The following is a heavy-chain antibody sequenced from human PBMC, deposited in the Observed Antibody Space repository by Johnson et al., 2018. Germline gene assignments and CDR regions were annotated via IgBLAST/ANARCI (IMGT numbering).Heavy chain of an antibody. CDR3: ARGSAHFYDSSGYPGAFDF. CDR2: VSSDGGST. Sequence: EVQLVESGEGLVQPGGSLRLSCAASGLTFSTYAMHWVRQAPGKGLEYVSAVSSDGGSTFYADSVKGRFTISRDNSKNTLYLQMGSLRAENTAVYYCARGSAHFYDSSGYPGAFDFWGQGTMVNVSS. J-gene: IGHJ3*01. V-gene: IGHV3-64*02. CDR1: GLTFSTYA. D-gene: IGHD3-22*01.